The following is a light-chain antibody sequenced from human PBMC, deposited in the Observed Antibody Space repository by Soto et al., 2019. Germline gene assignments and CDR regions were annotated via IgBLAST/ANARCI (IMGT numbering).Light chain of an antibody. CDR2: SNN. V-gene: IGLV1-44*01. Sequence: QSVLTQPPSASGTPGQGVTISCSGSSSNIGSNTVNWYQQLPGTAPKLLIYSNNQRPSGVPDRFSGSKSGTSASLAISGLQSEDEADYYCAAWDDSLNGRVFGGGTKLTVL. CDR3: AAWDDSLNGRV. CDR1: SSNIGSNT. J-gene: IGLJ3*02.